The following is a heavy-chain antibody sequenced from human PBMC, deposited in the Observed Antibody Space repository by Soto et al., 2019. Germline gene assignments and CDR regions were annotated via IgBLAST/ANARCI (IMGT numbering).Heavy chain of an antibody. V-gene: IGHV1-24*01. J-gene: IGHJ6*03. CDR1: GYTLTELS. CDR3: ATDSIEYSSPPENRRHYYYYMDV. D-gene: IGHD6-6*01. Sequence: ASVKVSCKVSGYTLTELSMHWVRQAPGKGLEWMGVFDPEDGETIYAQKFQGRVTMTEDTSTDTAYMELSSLRSEDMAVYYCATDSIEYSSPPENRRHYYYYMDVWGKGTTVTVSS. CDR2: FDPEDGET.